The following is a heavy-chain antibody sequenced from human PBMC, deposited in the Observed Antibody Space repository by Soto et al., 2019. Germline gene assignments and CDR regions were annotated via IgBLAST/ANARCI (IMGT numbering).Heavy chain of an antibody. CDR3: ARDSQIAVAGTRYFQH. D-gene: IGHD6-19*01. J-gene: IGHJ1*01. CDR1: GFTFSSYG. CDR2: IWYDGSNK. V-gene: IGHV3-33*01. Sequence: QVQLVESGGGVVQPGRSLRLSCAASGFTFSSYGMHWVRQAPGKGLEWVAVIWYDGSNKYYADSVKGRFTISRDNSKNTLYLQRESLRAEDTAVYYCARDSQIAVAGTRYFQHWGQGTLVTVSS.